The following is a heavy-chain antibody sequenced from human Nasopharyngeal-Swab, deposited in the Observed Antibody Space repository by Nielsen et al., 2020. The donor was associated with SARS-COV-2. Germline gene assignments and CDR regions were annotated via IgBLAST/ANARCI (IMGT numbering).Heavy chain of an antibody. D-gene: IGHD6-25*01. CDR2: ISSSSYI. CDR1: GFTFSSYS. V-gene: IGHV3-21*01. CDR3: ARSGSPSYYYYYGMDV. J-gene: IGHJ6*02. Sequence: GESLKISCAASGFTFSSYSMNWVRQAPGRGLEWVSSISSSSYIYYADSVKGRFTISRDNAKNSLYLQMNSLRAEDTAVYYCARSGSPSYYYYYGMDVWGQGTAVTVSS.